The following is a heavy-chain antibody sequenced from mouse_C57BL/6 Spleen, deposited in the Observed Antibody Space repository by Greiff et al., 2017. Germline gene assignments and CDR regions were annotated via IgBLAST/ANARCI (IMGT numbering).Heavy chain of an antibody. CDR2: ISSGSSTI. D-gene: IGHD1-3*01. V-gene: IGHV5-17*01. CDR1: GFTFSDYG. J-gene: IGHJ3*01. Sequence: EVMLVESGGGLVKPGGSLKLSCAASGFTFSDYGMHWVRQAPEKGLEWVAYISSGSSTIYYADTVKGRFTISRDNAKNTLFLQMTSLRSEDTAMYYCAREELGWFAYWGQGTLVTVSA. CDR3: AREELGWFAY.